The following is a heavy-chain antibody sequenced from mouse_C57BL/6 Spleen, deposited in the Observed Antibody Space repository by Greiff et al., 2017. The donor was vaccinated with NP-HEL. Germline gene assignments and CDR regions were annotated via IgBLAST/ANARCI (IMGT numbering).Heavy chain of an antibody. CDR1: GFTFSSYA. CDR3: ATYDYDGGVDY. V-gene: IGHV5-4*01. J-gene: IGHJ2*01. D-gene: IGHD2-4*01. CDR2: ISDGGSYT. Sequence: EVQLVESGGGLVKPGGSLKLSCAASGFTFSSYAMSWVRQTPEKRLEWVATISDGGSYTYYPDNVKGRFTISRDNAKNNLYLQMSHLKSEDTAMYYCATYDYDGGVDYWGQGTTLTVSS.